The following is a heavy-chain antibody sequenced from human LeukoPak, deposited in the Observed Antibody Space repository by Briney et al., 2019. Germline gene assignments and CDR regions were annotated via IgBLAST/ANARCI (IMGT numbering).Heavy chain of an antibody. Sequence: SQTLSLTCTVSGGSISSGDYYWRWIRQPPGKGLEWIGYIYYSGSTYYNPALKSRVTISVDTSKNQFSLKLSSVTAADTAVYYCARKRRGYCSSTSRNLDYWGQGTLVTVSS. J-gene: IGHJ4*02. CDR1: GGSISSGDYY. D-gene: IGHD2-2*01. CDR2: IYYSGST. V-gene: IGHV4-30-4*08. CDR3: ARKRRGYCSSTSRNLDY.